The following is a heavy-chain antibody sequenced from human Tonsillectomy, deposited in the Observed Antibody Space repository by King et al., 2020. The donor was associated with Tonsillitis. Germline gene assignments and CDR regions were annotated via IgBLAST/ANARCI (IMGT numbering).Heavy chain of an antibody. D-gene: IGHD3-10*01. Sequence: VQLVESGGGLVQPGGSLRLSCAASGFIFSSYWMNWVRQAPGKGLEWVANIRQDGSEKNYVDSVKGRFTISRDNAKNSLYLQMNSLRAEDTAVYYCARTGDHYGAGSFGFDNWGQGTMVTVSS. CDR2: IRQDGSEK. CDR1: GFIFSSYW. CDR3: ARTGDHYGAGSFGFDN. V-gene: IGHV3-7*03. J-gene: IGHJ3*02.